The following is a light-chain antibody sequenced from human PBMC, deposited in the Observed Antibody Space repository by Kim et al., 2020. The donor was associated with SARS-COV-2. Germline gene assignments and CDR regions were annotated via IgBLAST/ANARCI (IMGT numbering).Light chain of an antibody. CDR1: SHRSYY. Sequence: SSELTQDPAVSVALGQTVRITCQGDSHRSYYASWYQQKPGQAPVLVIYGKNNRPSGIPDRFSGSSSGNTASLTITGAQAEDEADYYCNSRDSSGNYVFGTGTKVTVL. V-gene: IGLV3-19*01. CDR3: NSRDSSGNYV. CDR2: GKN. J-gene: IGLJ1*01.